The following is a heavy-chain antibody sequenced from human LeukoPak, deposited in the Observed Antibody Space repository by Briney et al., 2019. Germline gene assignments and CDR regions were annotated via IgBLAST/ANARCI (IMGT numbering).Heavy chain of an antibody. V-gene: IGHV1-46*01. CDR3: ARGVVTATQHDAFDI. CDR2: INPSGGST. J-gene: IGHJ3*02. CDR1: GYTFTSYY. D-gene: IGHD2-21*02. Sequence: GASVKVSCKASGYTFTSYYMHWVRQAPGQGLEWMGIINPSGGSTSYAQKFHGRVTMTRDTSTSTVYMELSSLRSEDTAVYYCARGVVTATQHDAFDIWGQGTMVTVSS.